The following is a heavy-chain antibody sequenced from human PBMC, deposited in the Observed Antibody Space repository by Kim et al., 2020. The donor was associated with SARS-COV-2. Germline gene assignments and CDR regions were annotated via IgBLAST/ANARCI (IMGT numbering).Heavy chain of an antibody. D-gene: IGHD6-13*01. Sequence: GGSLRLSCAASGFTFSSYGMHWVRQAPGKGLEWVAVIWYDGSNKYYADSVKGRFTISRDNSKNTLYLQMNSLRAEDTAVYYCARDSDKTHRGIAAADVPPFDPWGQGTLVTVSS. J-gene: IGHJ5*02. V-gene: IGHV3-33*01. CDR1: GFTFSSYG. CDR3: ARDSDKTHRGIAAADVPPFDP. CDR2: IWYDGSNK.